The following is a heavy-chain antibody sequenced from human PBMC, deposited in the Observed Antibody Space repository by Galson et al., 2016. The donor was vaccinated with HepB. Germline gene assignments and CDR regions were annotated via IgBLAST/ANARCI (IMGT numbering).Heavy chain of an antibody. CDR3: AHGAGYFDF. D-gene: IGHD6-19*01. Sequence: PALVKPTQSLTLTCTFPGFSLSTTGVGMGWIRQPPGKALEWLALIYWDDDKHYTPSLKSRLTVTKDTSQNQVVLTMTNMDPVDTATYYCAHGAGYFDFWGQGTLGTLSS. V-gene: IGHV2-5*02. CDR2: IYWDDDK. J-gene: IGHJ4*02. CDR1: GFSLSTTGVG.